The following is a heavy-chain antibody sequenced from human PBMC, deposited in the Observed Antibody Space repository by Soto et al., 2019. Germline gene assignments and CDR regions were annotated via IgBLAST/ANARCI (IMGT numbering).Heavy chain of an antibody. J-gene: IGHJ5*02. CDR2: INHSGST. D-gene: IGHD5-12*01. CDR1: GGSFSGYY. Sequence: TSETLSLTCAVYGGSFSGYYWSWIRQPPGKGLEWIGEINHSGSTNYNPSLKSRVTISVDTSKNQFSLKLSSVTAADTAVYYCARGGGGFVTTIWFDPWGQGTLVTVSS. CDR3: ARGGGGFVTTIWFDP. V-gene: IGHV4-34*01.